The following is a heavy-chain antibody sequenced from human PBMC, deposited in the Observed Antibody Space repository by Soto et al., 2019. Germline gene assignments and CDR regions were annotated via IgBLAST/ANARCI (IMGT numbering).Heavy chain of an antibody. V-gene: IGHV1-69*01. J-gene: IGHJ5*02. Sequence: QVQLVQSGAEVKKPGSSVKVSCKASGGTFSSYAISWVRQAPGQGLEWMGGIIPIFGTANYAQKFQGRVTINADESTSTAYMELSSLRSEDTAVYYCAREAGGDYDYVWGSYRPTPNWFDPWGQGTLVTVSS. CDR1: GGTFSSYA. D-gene: IGHD3-16*02. CDR3: AREAGGDYDYVWGSYRPTPNWFDP. CDR2: IIPIFGTA.